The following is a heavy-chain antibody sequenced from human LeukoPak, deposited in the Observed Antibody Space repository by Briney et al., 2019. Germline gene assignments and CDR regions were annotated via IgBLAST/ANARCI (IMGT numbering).Heavy chain of an antibody. CDR1: GFTFDDYA. CDR2: ISWNSGSI. Sequence: PGGSLRLSCAASGFTFDDYAMHWVRHAPGKGLEWVSGISWNSGSIGYADSVKGRFTISRDNAKNSLYLQMNSLRAEDTALYYCAKDTYYYGSGSYGDWGQGTLVTVSS. D-gene: IGHD3-10*01. CDR3: AKDTYYYGSGSYGD. J-gene: IGHJ4*02. V-gene: IGHV3-9*01.